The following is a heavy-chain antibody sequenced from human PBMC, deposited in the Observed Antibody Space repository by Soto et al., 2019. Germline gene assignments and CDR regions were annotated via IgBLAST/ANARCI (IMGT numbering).Heavy chain of an antibody. J-gene: IGHJ6*02. CDR3: ASDYYGMDV. CDR1: GFTFSSYA. Sequence: EVQLLESGGGLVQPGGSLRLSCAAFGFTFSSYAMSWVRQAPGKGLEWVSAISGSGGNKYADSVKGRFTISRDNSMNTLYLHLNSLRAEDTAVYYYASDYYGMDVWGRGTTVPVSS. V-gene: IGHV3-23*01. CDR2: ISGSGGN.